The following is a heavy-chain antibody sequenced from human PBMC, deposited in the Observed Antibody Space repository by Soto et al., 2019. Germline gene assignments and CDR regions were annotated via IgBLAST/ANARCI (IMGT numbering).Heavy chain of an antibody. J-gene: IGHJ4*02. CDR3: ARADYYDRSGFYYDC. CDR2: INPSGGST. V-gene: IGHV1-46*01. D-gene: IGHD3-22*01. Sequence: QVQLVQSGAEVKKPGASVKVSCKASGYIFTNHYIHWVRQAPGQGLEWMGIINPSGGSTNNLHKFQGRITMTRDTSTSTVYMELSSLRSEDTAVYFCARADYYDRSGFYYDCWVQGSMVTVSS. CDR1: GYIFTNHY.